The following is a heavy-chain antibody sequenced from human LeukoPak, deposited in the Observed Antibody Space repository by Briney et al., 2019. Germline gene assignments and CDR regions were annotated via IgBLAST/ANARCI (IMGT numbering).Heavy chain of an antibody. Sequence: PSETLSLTCTVSGGSISSSSYYWGWIRPPPGKGLEWIGSIYYSGSTYYNPSLKSRVTISVDTSKNQFSLKLSSVTAADTAVYYCARHVGYSSSWYGIDYWGQGTLVTVSS. CDR1: GGSISSSSYY. CDR2: IYYSGST. V-gene: IGHV4-39*01. CDR3: ARHVGYSSSWYGIDY. D-gene: IGHD6-13*01. J-gene: IGHJ4*02.